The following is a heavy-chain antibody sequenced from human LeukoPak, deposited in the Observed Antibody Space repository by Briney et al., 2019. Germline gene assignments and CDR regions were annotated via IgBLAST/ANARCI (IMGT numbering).Heavy chain of an antibody. CDR3: ARDRGNYYDSSGYVY. CDR1: GGTFSSYA. V-gene: IGHV1-69*13. D-gene: IGHD3-22*01. Sequence: EAPVKVSCKASGGTFSSYAISWVRQAPGQGLEWMGGIIPIFGTANYAQKFQGRVTITADESTSTAYMELSSLRSEDTAVYYCARDRGNYYDSSGYVYWGQGTLVTVSS. J-gene: IGHJ4*02. CDR2: IIPIFGTA.